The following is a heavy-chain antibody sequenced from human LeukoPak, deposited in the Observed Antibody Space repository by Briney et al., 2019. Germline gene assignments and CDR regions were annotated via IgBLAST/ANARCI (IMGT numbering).Heavy chain of an antibody. CDR2: IYYSGST. V-gene: IGHV4-59*01. CDR3: VGSQGGSSCYFDY. CDR1: GGSISSYY. D-gene: IGHD2-15*01. J-gene: IGHJ4*02. Sequence: SETLSLTCTVSGGSISSYYWSWIRQPPGKGLEWIGYIYYSGSTNYNPSLKSRVTISVDTSKNQFSLKLSSVTAADTAVYYCVGSQGGSSCYFDYWGQGTLVTVSS.